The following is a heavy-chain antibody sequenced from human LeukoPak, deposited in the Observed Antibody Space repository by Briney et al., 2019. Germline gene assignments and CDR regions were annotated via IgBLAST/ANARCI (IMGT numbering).Heavy chain of an antibody. D-gene: IGHD3-3*01. CDR3: AKEGTIFEVARDAFDI. V-gene: IGHV3-30*02. Sequence: GGSLRLSCAASGFSFSSYGMHWVRQAPGKGLEWVAFIRYDGSNKYYADSVEGRFPISRDNSKNTLYLKMNSLRAEDTAVYYCAKEGTIFEVARDAFDIWGHGTMVTVSS. J-gene: IGHJ3*02. CDR1: GFSFSSYG. CDR2: IRYDGSNK.